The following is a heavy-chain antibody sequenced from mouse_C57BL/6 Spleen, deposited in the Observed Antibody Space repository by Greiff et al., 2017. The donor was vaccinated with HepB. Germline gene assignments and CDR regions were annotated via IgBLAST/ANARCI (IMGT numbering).Heavy chain of an antibody. V-gene: IGHV6-3*01. Sequence: DVKVEESGGGLVQPGGSMKLSCVASGFTFSNYWMNWVRQSPEKGLEWVAQIRLKSDNYATHYAESVKGRFTISRDDSKSSVYLQMNNLRAEDTGIYYCTGRLLRSYWYFDVWGTGTTVTVSS. CDR3: TGRLLRSYWYFDV. CDR2: IRLKSDNYAT. J-gene: IGHJ1*03. D-gene: IGHD1-1*01. CDR1: GFTFSNYW.